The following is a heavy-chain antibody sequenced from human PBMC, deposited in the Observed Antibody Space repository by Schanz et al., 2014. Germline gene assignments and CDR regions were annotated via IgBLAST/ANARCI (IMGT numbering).Heavy chain of an antibody. Sequence: QVQLVESGGGLVKPGGSLRLSCAASGFTFSDYYMSWIRQAPGKGLEWVSDISSGSSYANYADSVKGRFTISRDNAKNSLYLQMNSLRAEDTAVYYCARANYRRKINFDYWGRGTLVTVSS. D-gene: IGHD3-10*01. J-gene: IGHJ4*02. V-gene: IGHV3-11*06. CDR3: ARANYRRKINFDY. CDR2: ISSGSSYA. CDR1: GFTFSDYY.